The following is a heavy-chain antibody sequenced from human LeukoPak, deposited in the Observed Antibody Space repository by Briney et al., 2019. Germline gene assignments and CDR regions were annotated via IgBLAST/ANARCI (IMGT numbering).Heavy chain of an antibody. J-gene: IGHJ5*02. Sequence: GGSLRLSCAASGFTFSSYGMHWVRQAPGKGLEWVAFIQYDGSNKYYADSVKGRFTISRDNSKNTLYLQMNSLRAEDTAVYHCAKSSSWSPYWFDPWGQGTLVTVSS. CDR2: IQYDGSNK. V-gene: IGHV3-30*02. D-gene: IGHD6-13*01. CDR1: GFTFSSYG. CDR3: AKSSSWSPYWFDP.